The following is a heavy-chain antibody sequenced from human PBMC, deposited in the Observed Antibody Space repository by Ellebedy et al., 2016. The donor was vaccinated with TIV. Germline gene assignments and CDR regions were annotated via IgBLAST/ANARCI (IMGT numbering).Heavy chain of an antibody. D-gene: IGHD3-22*01. CDR3: ARGGGYYSLDY. Sequence: LTFSRDNAKNSLFLQMNGLRAEDTAVYYCARGGGYYSLDYWGQGTLVTVSS. J-gene: IGHJ4*02. V-gene: IGHV3-7*04.